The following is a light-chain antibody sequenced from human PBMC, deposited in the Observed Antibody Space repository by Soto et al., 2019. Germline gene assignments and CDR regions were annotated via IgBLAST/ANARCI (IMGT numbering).Light chain of an antibody. CDR3: SSYTSSSTLNVV. Sequence: QSALTQPASVSGSPGQSITISCTGTSSDVGGYNYVSWYQQHPGKAPKLMIYEVSNRPSGVSNRFSGSKSGNTASLTISGLPAEDEADYYCSSYTSSSTLNVVFGGVTTLTVL. V-gene: IGLV2-14*01. CDR2: EVS. CDR1: SSDVGGYNY. J-gene: IGLJ2*01.